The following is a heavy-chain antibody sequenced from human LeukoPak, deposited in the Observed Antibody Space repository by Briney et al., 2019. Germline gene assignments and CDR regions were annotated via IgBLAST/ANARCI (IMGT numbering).Heavy chain of an antibody. Sequence: ASVKVSCKATSRISWVRQAPGQGLEGIGGGGSYGGDTHYAQKVQGRITVNVDTSKSTGYVQVRNLRADDTAEYYYSRDRCNFYYESCYLRDFDSWGQGTRVTVSS. CDR3: SRDRCNFYYESCYLRDFDS. V-gene: IGHV1-18*01. D-gene: IGHD3-16*01. J-gene: IGHJ5*01. CDR1: TSR. CDR2: GGSYGGDT.